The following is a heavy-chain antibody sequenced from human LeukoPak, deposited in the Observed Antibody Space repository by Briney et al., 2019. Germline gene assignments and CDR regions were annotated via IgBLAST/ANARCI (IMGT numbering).Heavy chain of an antibody. Sequence: RPSETLSLTCTVSGGSISRNAYYWGWIRQPPGKELEWIGSIYYSGSTYYNPSLKSRVTISVDTSKNQFSLKLSSVTAADTAVYYCARGLAHSSSWHNHQIDYWGQGTLVSVSS. CDR1: GGSISRNAYY. CDR2: IYYSGST. J-gene: IGHJ4*02. D-gene: IGHD6-13*01. V-gene: IGHV4-39*07. CDR3: ARGLAHSSSWHNHQIDY.